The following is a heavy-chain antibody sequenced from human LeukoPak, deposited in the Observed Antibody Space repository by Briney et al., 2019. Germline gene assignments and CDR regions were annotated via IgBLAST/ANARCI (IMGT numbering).Heavy chain of an antibody. V-gene: IGHV3-33*01. D-gene: IGHD6-19*01. CDR3: ARVGTSGWTSDY. J-gene: IGHJ4*02. CDR2: IWYDGSNK. CDR1: GFIFSDYG. Sequence: GRSLRLSCAASGFIFSDYGMHWVRQAPGKGLEWVAVIWYDGSNKYYADSVEGRFTISRDNAKNTLYLQMNSLRVEDTAVYYCARVGTSGWTSDYWGQGTLVTVSS.